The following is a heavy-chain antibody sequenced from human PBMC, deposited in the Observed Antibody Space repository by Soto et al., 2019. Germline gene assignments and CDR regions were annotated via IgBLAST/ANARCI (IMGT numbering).Heavy chain of an antibody. CDR1: GFTFSTYG. V-gene: IGHV3-74*01. D-gene: IGHD6-19*01. J-gene: IGHJ4*02. Sequence: GGSLRLSCATSGFTFSTYGMYWVRHAPGKGLVRVSRTNSDGSDTSYADSVKGRFTISRDNAKNTLYLQMNSLRAEDTAVYYCARDRGWSLFGYWGQGTLLSVSS. CDR3: ARDRGWSLFGY. CDR2: TNSDGSDT.